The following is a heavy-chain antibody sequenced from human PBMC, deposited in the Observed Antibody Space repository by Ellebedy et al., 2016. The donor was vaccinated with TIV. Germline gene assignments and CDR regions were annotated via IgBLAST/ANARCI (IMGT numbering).Heavy chain of an antibody. CDR3: AGPDVDTAMVPDYYYGMDV. J-gene: IGHJ6*02. CDR2: IYHSGST. CDR1: GYSISSGYY. D-gene: IGHD5-18*01. V-gene: IGHV4-38-2*02. Sequence: SETLSLXXTVSGYSISSGYYWGWIRQPPGKGLEWIGSIYHSGSTYYNPSLKSRVTISVDTSKNQFSLKLSSVTAADTAVYYCAGPDVDTAMVPDYYYGMDVWGQGTTVTVSS.